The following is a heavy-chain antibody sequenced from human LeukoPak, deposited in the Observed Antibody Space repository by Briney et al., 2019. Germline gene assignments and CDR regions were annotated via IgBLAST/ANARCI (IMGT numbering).Heavy chain of an antibody. J-gene: IGHJ4*02. CDR2: IIPIFGTA. D-gene: IGHD3-9*01. CDR3: AGDGDPYDILTGSIRFDY. Sequence: SVKVSCKASGGTFSSYAISWVRQAPGQGLEWMGRIIPIFGTANYAQKFQGRATITTDESTSTAYMELSSLRSEDTAVYYCAGDGDPYDILTGSIRFDYWGQGTLVTVSS. CDR1: GGTFSSYA. V-gene: IGHV1-69*05.